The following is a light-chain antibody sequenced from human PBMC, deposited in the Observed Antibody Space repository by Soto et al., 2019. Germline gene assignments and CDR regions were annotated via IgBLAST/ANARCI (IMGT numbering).Light chain of an antibody. CDR2: DAS. V-gene: IGKV1-33*01. CDR1: QDISNY. CDR3: QQYDNLLIT. Sequence: DIQMTQSPSSLSASVGDRVTITCQASQDISNYLNWYQQKPGKAPKLLIYDASNLETGVPSRFSGSGSGTDFTFNISSLQPDDIATYYCQQYDNLLITFGGWTKVEIK. J-gene: IGKJ4*01.